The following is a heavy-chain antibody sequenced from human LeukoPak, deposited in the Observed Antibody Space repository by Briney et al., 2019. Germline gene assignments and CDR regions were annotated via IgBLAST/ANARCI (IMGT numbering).Heavy chain of an antibody. D-gene: IGHD6-13*01. J-gene: IGHJ5*02. CDR2: INHSGST. Sequence: SETLSLTCAVYGGPFSGYYWSWIRQPPGKGLEWIGEINHSGSTNYNPSLKSRVTISVDTSKNQFSLKLSSVTAADTAVYYCARRGGIAARYNWFDPWGQGTLVTVSS. V-gene: IGHV4-34*01. CDR3: ARRGGIAARYNWFDP. CDR1: GGPFSGYY.